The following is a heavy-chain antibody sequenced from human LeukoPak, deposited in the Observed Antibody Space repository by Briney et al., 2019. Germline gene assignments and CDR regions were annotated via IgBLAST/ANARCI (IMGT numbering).Heavy chain of an antibody. Sequence: SETLSLTCTVSGGSISSYYWCWIRQPPGKGLEWLAYIYYSGSTNYNPSLKSRVTISVDTSKNQFSLKLSSVTAADTAVYYCARLVRSGSYYFDYWGQGTLVTVSS. D-gene: IGHD1-26*01. V-gene: IGHV4-59*08. CDR3: ARLVRSGSYYFDY. CDR2: IYYSGST. CDR1: GGSISSYY. J-gene: IGHJ4*02.